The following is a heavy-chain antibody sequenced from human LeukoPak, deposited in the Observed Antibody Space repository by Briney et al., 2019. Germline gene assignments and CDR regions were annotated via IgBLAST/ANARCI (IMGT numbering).Heavy chain of an antibody. V-gene: IGHV3-21*01. D-gene: IGHD2-8*01. Sequence: GGSLRLSCAASGFTFSSYSMNWVRQAPGKGLEWVSSISSSSSYIYYADSVKGRFTISRDNAKNSLYLQKNSLRAEDTAVYYCARAQGYCTNGVCYTNYWGQGTLVTVSS. CDR3: ARAQGYCTNGVCYTNY. J-gene: IGHJ4*02. CDR2: ISSSSSYI. CDR1: GFTFSSYS.